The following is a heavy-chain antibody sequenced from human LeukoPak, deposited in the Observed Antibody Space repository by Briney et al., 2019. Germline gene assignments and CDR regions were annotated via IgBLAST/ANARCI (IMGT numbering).Heavy chain of an antibody. CDR2: IKQDGSEE. D-gene: IGHD3-22*01. CDR3: ARGRMLYYYDSSGYPFDY. Sequence: GGSLRLSCAASGFTFSSYWMSWVRQAPGKGLEWVANIKQDGSEEYYVDSVKGRFTISRDNAKNSLYLQMNSLRAEDTAVYYCARGRMLYYYDSSGYPFDYWGQGSLVTVSS. CDR1: GFTFSSYW. V-gene: IGHV3-7*04. J-gene: IGHJ4*02.